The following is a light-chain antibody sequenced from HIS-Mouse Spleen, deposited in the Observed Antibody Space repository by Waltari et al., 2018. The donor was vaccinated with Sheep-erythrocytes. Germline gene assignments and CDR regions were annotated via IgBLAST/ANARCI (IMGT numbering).Light chain of an antibody. CDR3: CSYAGSYNHV. J-gene: IGLJ1*01. CDR2: DVS. Sequence: QSALTQPRSVSGSPGQSVPISCTAPSSDVGGSNYVSWYQQHPGKAPKRRIYDVSKRPSGVPDRFSGSKSGNTASLTISGLQAEDEADYYCCSYAGSYNHVFATGTKVTVL. CDR1: SSDVGGSNY. V-gene: IGLV2-11*01.